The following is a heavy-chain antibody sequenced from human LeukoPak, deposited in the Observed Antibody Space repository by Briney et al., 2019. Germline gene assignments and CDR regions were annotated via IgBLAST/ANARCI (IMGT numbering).Heavy chain of an antibody. CDR3: ARAPYYYDSSGYTNWFDP. Sequence: PSETLSLTCVVSGGSLSTHHWSWIRQSPGRGLEWIGYISDSGSTNYNPSLKSRVTISVDTSKNQFSLKLSSVTAADTAVYYCARAPYYYDSSGYTNWFDPWGQGTLVTVSS. J-gene: IGHJ5*02. D-gene: IGHD3-22*01. V-gene: IGHV4-59*11. CDR1: GGSLSTHH. CDR2: ISDSGST.